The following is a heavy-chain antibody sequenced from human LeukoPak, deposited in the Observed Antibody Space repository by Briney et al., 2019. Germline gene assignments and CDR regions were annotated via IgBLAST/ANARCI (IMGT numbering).Heavy chain of an antibody. J-gene: IGHJ4*02. CDR3: ARDFSADSSGYYLVY. Sequence: ASVKVSCKASGYTFTGYYMHWVRQAPGQGLEWMGWINPNSGGTNYAQKFQGRVTMTRDTSISTAYMELSRLRSDDTAVYYCARDFSADSSGYYLVYWGQGTLVTVSS. V-gene: IGHV1-2*02. CDR1: GYTFTGYY. D-gene: IGHD3-22*01. CDR2: INPNSGGT.